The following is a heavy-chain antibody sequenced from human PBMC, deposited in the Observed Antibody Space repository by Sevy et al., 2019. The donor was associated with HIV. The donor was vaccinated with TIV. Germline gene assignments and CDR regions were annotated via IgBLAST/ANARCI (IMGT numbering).Heavy chain of an antibody. CDR3: ARDEIVGAALDS. Sequence: ASVKVSCQTSGDTFDSYAINWVRQAPGQGLEWMGGIIPMSRRADYAEKFQGSVTITADESTNTDYLELSSLRSDDTAVYYCARDEIVGAALDSWGQGTLVTVSS. V-gene: IGHV1-69*13. D-gene: IGHD1-26*01. CDR1: GDTFDSYA. J-gene: IGHJ4*02. CDR2: IIPMSRRA.